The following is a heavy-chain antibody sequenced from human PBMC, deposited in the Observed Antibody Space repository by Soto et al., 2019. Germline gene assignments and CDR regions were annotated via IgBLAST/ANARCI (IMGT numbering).Heavy chain of an antibody. D-gene: IGHD3-3*01. CDR2: IRSKAYGGTT. CDR1: GFTFGDYA. J-gene: IGHJ4*02. V-gene: IGHV3-49*03. CDR3: TRATNYDFWSGYYTGAGGFDY. Sequence: EVQLVESGGGLVQPGRSLRLSCTASGFTFGDYAMSWFRQAPGKGLEWVGFIRSKAYGGTTEYAASVKGRFTISRDESKSIAYLQRNSLKTEDTAVYYCTRATNYDFWSGYYTGAGGFDYWGQGTLVTVSS.